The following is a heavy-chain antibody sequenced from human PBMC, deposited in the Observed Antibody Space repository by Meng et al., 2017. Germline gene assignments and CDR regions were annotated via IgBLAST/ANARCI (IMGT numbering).Heavy chain of an antibody. CDR1: GGSISSSNW. Sequence: QVHLQEPGPGLVKPSVTLSRTCAVSGGSISSSNWWSWVRQPPGKGLEWIGEIYHSGSTNYNPSLKSRVTISVDKSKNQFSLKLSSVTAADTAVYYCARVVAATTLFLDYWGQGTLVTVSS. CDR3: ARVVAATTLFLDY. J-gene: IGHJ4*02. V-gene: IGHV4-4*02. D-gene: IGHD2-15*01. CDR2: IYHSGST.